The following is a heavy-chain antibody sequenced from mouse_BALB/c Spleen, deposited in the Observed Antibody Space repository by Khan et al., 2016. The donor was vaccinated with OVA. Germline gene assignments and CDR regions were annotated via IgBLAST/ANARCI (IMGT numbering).Heavy chain of an antibody. D-gene: IGHD2-14*01. V-gene: IGHV1-80*01. CDR2: IYPGDGDT. CDR3: AKSGYDYFAY. J-gene: IGHJ3*01. Sequence: QIQLVQSGAELVRPGSSVKISCKASGYAFSNYWMNWVKQRPGQGLEWIGQIYPGDGDTSFTGKFRGKATLTADKSSSTAYMPLSSLTSEDSAVYCCAKSGYDYFAYWGQGTLVTVSA. CDR1: GYAFSNYW.